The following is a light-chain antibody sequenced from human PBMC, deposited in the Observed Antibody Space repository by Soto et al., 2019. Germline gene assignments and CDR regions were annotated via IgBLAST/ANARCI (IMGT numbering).Light chain of an antibody. Sequence: EIVLTQSPGILSLSPGEGVTLSCRASQSVSSSNLAWYQQKPGQAPRLLIYLASSRATGIPDRFSGSGFGTDFTLTISSLEPEDFAVYYCQHYGSSWTFGQGTKVEIK. V-gene: IGKV3-20*01. CDR2: LAS. CDR1: QSVSSSN. J-gene: IGKJ1*01. CDR3: QHYGSSWT.